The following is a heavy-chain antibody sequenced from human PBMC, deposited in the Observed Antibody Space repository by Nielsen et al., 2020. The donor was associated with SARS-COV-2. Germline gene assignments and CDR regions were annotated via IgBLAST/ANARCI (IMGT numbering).Heavy chain of an antibody. V-gene: IGHV3-23*01. J-gene: IGHJ6*02. CDR2: ISGSGGST. D-gene: IGHD2-2*01. CDR3: AKDKYQLLNYGMDV. CDR1: GFTFSSYA. Sequence: GESLKISCAASGFTFSSYAMSWVRQAPGKGLEWVSAISGSGGSTYYADSVKGRFTISRDNSKITLYLQMNSLRAEDTAVYYCAKDKYQLLNYGMDVWGQGTTVTVSS.